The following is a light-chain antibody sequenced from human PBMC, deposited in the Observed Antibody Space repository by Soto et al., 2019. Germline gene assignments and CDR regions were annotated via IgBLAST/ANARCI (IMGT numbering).Light chain of an antibody. J-gene: IGLJ1*01. CDR3: HSYDSSLSGSYV. CDR1: SPNIGAGYD. CDR2: GTT. V-gene: IGLV1-40*01. Sequence: QSVLTQTPSVSGAPGQRVTISCTGRSPNIGAGYDVHWYQHLPGTAPKLLIYGTTNRPSGVPDRFSGSKSGISASLAITGLQAEDEADYYCHSYDSSLSGSYVFGTGTKVTVL.